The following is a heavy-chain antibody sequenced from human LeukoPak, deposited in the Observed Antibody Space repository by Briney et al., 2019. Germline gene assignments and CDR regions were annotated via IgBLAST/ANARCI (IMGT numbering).Heavy chain of an antibody. J-gene: IGHJ3*02. V-gene: IGHV3-23*01. CDR1: GFTFSTFA. CDR3: AKGFVTDSSGYYAVFAFDI. D-gene: IGHD3-22*01. Sequence: GGSLRLSCAASGFTFSTFAMSWVRQAPGKGLEWVSTISGSGGSTYYADSVKGRFTISRDNSKNTLYVQMNSLRAEDTAVYYCAKGFVTDSSGYYAVFAFDIWGQGTMVTVSS. CDR2: ISGSGGST.